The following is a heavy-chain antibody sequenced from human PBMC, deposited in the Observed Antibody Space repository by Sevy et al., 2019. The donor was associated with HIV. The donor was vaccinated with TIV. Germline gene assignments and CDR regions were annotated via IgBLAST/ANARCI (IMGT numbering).Heavy chain of an antibody. V-gene: IGHV3-11*01. CDR1: GFTFSDYY. CDR2: ISSSGSTI. D-gene: IGHD2-15*01. Sequence: GGSLRLSCAASGFTFSDYYMSWIRQAPGKGLEWVSYISSSGSTIYYADSVKGQFTISRDNAKNSLYLQMNSLKTEDTAVYYCTTDRALSSRSVVVVAATSEYFQHWGQGTLVTVSS. J-gene: IGHJ1*01. CDR3: TTDRALSSRSVVVVAATSEYFQH.